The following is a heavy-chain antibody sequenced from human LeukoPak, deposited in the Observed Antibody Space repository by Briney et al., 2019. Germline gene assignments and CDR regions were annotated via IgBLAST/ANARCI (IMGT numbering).Heavy chain of an antibody. CDR3: AGRVVVRGRYFDY. Sequence: PSETLSLTCTVSGGSISSGSYYWSWIRQPAGKGLEWIGRIYTSGSTNYNPSLKSRVTISVDTSKNQFSLKLSSVTAADTAVYYCAGRVVVRGRYFDYWGQGTLVTVSS. V-gene: IGHV4-61*02. J-gene: IGHJ4*02. D-gene: IGHD3-10*01. CDR2: IYTSGST. CDR1: GGSISSGSYY.